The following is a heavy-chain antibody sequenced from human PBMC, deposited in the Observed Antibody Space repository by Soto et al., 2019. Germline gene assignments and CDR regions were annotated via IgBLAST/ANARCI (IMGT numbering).Heavy chain of an antibody. D-gene: IGHD1-26*01. CDR2: IYYSGST. CDR1: GGSISGYY. V-gene: IGHV4-59*01. J-gene: IGHJ1*01. CDR3: ARAGSGSYYVQYFQH. Sequence: SETLSLTCSVSGGSISGYYWIWIRQPPGKGLEWIGYIYYSGSTNYNPSLKSRVTISVDTSKNQFSLKLSSVTAADTAVYYCARAGSGSYYVQYFQHWGQGTLVTVSS.